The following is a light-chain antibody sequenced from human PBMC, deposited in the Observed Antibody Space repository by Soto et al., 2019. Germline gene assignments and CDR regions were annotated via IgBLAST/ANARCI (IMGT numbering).Light chain of an antibody. J-gene: IGLJ3*02. V-gene: IGLV1-44*01. CDR1: ISNIGKDT. CDR2: NDD. Sequence: QSVLTQPPSVSGTPGLRVNISCSGGISNIGKDTVNWYQQLPGTAPKLLMFNDDKRPSGVPDRFSGSRSGTSASLAIRGLQFDHWGVYFWSTWDDSLNCLVFGGGTKLTVL. CDR3: STWDDSLNCLV.